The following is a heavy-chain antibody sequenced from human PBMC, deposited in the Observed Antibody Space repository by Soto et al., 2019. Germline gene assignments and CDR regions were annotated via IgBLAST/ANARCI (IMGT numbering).Heavy chain of an antibody. J-gene: IGHJ6*02. V-gene: IGHV4-31*02. CDR3: VRELEGYSYGYSYYYGMDV. CDR2: IYYSGST. Sequence: SLPWTVSGGSSSSLGYYWIRIHQNPGKGLEWIGYIYYSGSTYYNPSLKSRVTISVDTSKNQFSLKLSSVTAADTAVYYCVRELEGYSYGYSYYYGMDVWGQGTTVTVSS. CDR1: GGSSSSLGYY. D-gene: IGHD5-18*01.